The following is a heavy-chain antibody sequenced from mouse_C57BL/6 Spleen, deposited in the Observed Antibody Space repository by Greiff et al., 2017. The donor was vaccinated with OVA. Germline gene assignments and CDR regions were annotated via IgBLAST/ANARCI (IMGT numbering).Heavy chain of an antibody. CDR2: IYPGDGDT. V-gene: IGHV1-82*01. CDR1: GYAFSSSW. D-gene: IGHD2-1*01. Sequence: VQLVESGPELVKPGASVKISCKASGYAFSSSWMNWVKQRPGKGLEWIGRIYPGDGDTNYNGRFKGKATLTADKSSSTAYMQLSSLTSEDSAVYFCAYYGNYRDYAMDYWGQGTSVTVSS. J-gene: IGHJ4*01. CDR3: AYYGNYRDYAMDY.